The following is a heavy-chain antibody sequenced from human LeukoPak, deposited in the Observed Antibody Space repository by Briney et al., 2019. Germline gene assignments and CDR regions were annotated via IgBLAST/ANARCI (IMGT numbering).Heavy chain of an antibody. V-gene: IGHV1-24*01. CDR3: ATSRFGESQLDY. CDR1: GYTLTELS. Sequence: ASVKVSCKVSGYTLTELSMHWVRQAPGKGLEWMGGFDPEDGETIYAQKFQGRVTMTEDTSTDTAYMELSSLRSEDTAVYYCATSRFGESQLDYWGQGTLVTVSS. J-gene: IGHJ4*02. D-gene: IGHD3-10*01. CDR2: FDPEDGET.